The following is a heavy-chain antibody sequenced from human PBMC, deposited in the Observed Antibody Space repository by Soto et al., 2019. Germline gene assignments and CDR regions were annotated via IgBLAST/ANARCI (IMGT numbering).Heavy chain of an antibody. D-gene: IGHD1-26*01. CDR3: ARAEGAKVGIYCYYGMDV. Sequence: ASVKVSCKASGYTFTSYDINWVRQATGQGLEWMGWMNPNSGNTGYAQKFQGRVTMTRNTSISTAYMELSSLRSEDTAVYYCARAEGAKVGIYCYYGMDVWGQGTTVTVSS. CDR2: MNPNSGNT. V-gene: IGHV1-8*01. J-gene: IGHJ6*02. CDR1: GYTFTSYD.